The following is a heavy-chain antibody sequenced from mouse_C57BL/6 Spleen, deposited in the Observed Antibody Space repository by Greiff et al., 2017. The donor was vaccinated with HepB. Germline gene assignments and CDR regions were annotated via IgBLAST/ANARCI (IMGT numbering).Heavy chain of an antibody. CDR2: IDPEDGDT. Sequence: EVQLQQSGAELVRPGASVKLSCTASGFNIKDYYMHWVKQRPEQGLEWIGRIDPEDGDTEYAPKFQGKATMTADTSSNTAYLQLSSLTSEDTAVYYCTSIYYDYDSPFDYWGQGTTLTVSS. CDR1: GFNIKDYY. CDR3: TSIYYDYDSPFDY. D-gene: IGHD2-4*01. J-gene: IGHJ2*01. V-gene: IGHV14-1*01.